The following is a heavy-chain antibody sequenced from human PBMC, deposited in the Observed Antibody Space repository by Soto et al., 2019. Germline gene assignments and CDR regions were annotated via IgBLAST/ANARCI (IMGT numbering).Heavy chain of an antibody. CDR1: GGTFSSYT. V-gene: IGHV1-69*08. J-gene: IGHJ5*02. CDR3: AGGQGKPPNRCDP. D-gene: IGHD3-16*01. Sequence: QVQLVQSGAEVKKPGSSVKVSCKASGGTFSSYTISWVRQAPGQGLEWMGRIIPILGTANYAQKSQGRVTITADKSTSTGYMELSSLRSEDTAVYYCAGGQGKPPNRCDPWGQGTLVTVSS. CDR2: IIPILGTA.